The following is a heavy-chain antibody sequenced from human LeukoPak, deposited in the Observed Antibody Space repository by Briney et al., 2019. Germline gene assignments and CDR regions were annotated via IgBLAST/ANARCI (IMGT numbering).Heavy chain of an antibody. V-gene: IGHV4-39*07. Sequence: SETLSLTCAVSGDSSSSSIYYWGWIRQPPGKGLEWIGSIDYSGTTYYNPSLKSRATISVDTSKNQFSLKLSSVTAADTAVYYCARTPGILVAGNFQHWGQGTLVTVSS. J-gene: IGHJ1*01. CDR3: ARTPGILVAGNFQH. CDR2: IDYSGTT. CDR1: GDSSSSSIYY. D-gene: IGHD6-19*01.